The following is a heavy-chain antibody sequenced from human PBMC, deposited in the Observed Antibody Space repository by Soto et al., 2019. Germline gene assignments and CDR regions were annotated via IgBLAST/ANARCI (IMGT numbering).Heavy chain of an antibody. V-gene: IGHV3-23*01. J-gene: IGHJ6*03. Sequence: EVQLLESGGGLAQPGGSLRLTCAASGFSFSSQYTTWVRQAPGKGLEWVSTISSRGDTTFYADSVKGRFTISRDNSKSTLYLQMNSLRVEDTAIYYGATESYYHMDVWGKGTTVTVSS. CDR2: ISSRGDTT. CDR3: ATESYYHMDV. CDR1: GFSFSSQY.